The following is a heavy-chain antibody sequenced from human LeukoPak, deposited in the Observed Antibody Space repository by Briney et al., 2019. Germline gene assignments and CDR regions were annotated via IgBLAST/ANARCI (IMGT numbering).Heavy chain of an antibody. CDR3: ARGRDIVVVPAANWFDP. CDR2: INHSGST. Sequence: SEALSLTCAVYGGSFSGYYWSWIRQPPGKGLEWIGEINHSGSTNYNPSLKSRVTISVDTSKNQFSLKLSSVTAADTAVYYCARGRDIVVVPAANWFDPWGQGTLVTVSS. J-gene: IGHJ5*02. CDR1: GGSFSGYY. D-gene: IGHD2-2*01. V-gene: IGHV4-34*01.